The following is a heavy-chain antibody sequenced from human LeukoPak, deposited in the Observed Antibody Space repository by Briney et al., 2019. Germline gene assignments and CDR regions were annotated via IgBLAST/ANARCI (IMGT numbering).Heavy chain of an antibody. J-gene: IGHJ4*02. CDR2: IHYNGST. D-gene: IGHD3-10*01. Sequence: PSETLSLTCTVSGGSIRSSSYYWGCIRQPPGKGLKGLGSIHYNGSTCYNPSLESRVIMSVDTSKNQFSLKLTSVTAADTAMYYCARDRGVPRPYYFDQWGQGTLVTVSS. CDR3: ARDRGVPRPYYFDQ. CDR1: GGSIRSSSYY. V-gene: IGHV4-39*07.